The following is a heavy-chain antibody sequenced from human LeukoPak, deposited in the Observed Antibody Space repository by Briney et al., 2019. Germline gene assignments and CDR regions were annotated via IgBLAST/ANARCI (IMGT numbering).Heavy chain of an antibody. CDR1: GFTFSSYA. Sequence: GGSLRLSCAASGFTFSSYAMSWVRQAPGKGLERVSAISGSGGSTYYADSVKGRFTISRDNSKNTLFLQMNSLRAEDTAVYSCAKMGLDAFDIWGQGTMVTVSS. CDR2: ISGSGGST. J-gene: IGHJ3*02. V-gene: IGHV3-23*01. CDR3: AKMGLDAFDI.